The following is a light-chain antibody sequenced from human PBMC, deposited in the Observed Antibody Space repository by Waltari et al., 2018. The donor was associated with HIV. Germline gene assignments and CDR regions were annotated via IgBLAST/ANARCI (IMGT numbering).Light chain of an antibody. J-gene: IGLJ1*01. CDR3: ATWDDNLNTYV. CDR1: TSNIGANY. CDR2: SND. V-gene: IGLV1-47*01. Sequence: QSVLSQPPSLSGAPGQRVTIACSGNTSNIGANYVYWFQHGPDAAPKLFIFSNDRRPSGVTGRVSGSKAGTSASLAISGLRPEDEADYYCATWDDNLNTYVFGPGTRLSVL.